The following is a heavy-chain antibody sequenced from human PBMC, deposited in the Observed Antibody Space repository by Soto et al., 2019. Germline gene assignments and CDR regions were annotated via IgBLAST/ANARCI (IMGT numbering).Heavy chain of an antibody. V-gene: IGHV3-23*01. Sequence: GGSLRLSCAASGFTFSSYAMSWVRQAPGKGLEWVSAISGSGGSTYYADSVKGRFTISRDNSKNTLYLQMNSLRAEDTAVYYCAKDYHDFWSGYLINPFDYWGQGTLVTVSS. D-gene: IGHD3-3*01. CDR3: AKDYHDFWSGYLINPFDY. CDR1: GFTFSSYA. CDR2: ISGSGGST. J-gene: IGHJ4*02.